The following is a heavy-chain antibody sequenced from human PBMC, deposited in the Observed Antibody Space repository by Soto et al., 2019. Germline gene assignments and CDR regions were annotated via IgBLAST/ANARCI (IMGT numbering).Heavy chain of an antibody. D-gene: IGHD3-10*01. CDR3: ARLKRAGITVFDV. J-gene: IGHJ3*01. Sequence: VAGGNMINLYGSWILQNPGKGLEYIGYIYYSGRTNYNPSLKSRVNMFVDKSKNQFSLNLTSVTAADTSFYYCARLKRAGITVFDVRGQGTSVTVFS. CDR2: IYYSGRT. V-gene: IGHV4-59*11. CDR1: GGNMINLY.